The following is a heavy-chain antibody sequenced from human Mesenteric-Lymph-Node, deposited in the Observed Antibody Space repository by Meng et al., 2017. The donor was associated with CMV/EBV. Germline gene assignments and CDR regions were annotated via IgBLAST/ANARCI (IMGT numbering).Heavy chain of an antibody. D-gene: IGHD1-7*01. V-gene: IGHV3-21*04. Sequence: GGSLRLSCAASGFTFSSYSMNWVRQAPGKGLEWVSSISSSSSYIYYADSVKGRFTISRDNAKNSLYLQMNSLRAEDTAVYYCAKILPGGVGTPYWGQGTLVTVSS. CDR3: AKILPGGVGTPY. J-gene: IGHJ4*02. CDR1: GFTFSSYS. CDR2: ISSSSSYI.